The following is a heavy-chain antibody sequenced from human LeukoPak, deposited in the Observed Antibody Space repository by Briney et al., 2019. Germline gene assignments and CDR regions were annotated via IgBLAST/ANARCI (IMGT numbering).Heavy chain of an antibody. D-gene: IGHD3-10*01. Sequence: GGSLRLSCAASGFTFSSYGMHWVRQAPGKGLEGVAVIWYDGTEEYYADSVKGRFTVSRDNSKKTLYLQMNSLRAEDTAVYYCAKDTTTTRRGFDYWGQGTLATVSS. CDR1: GFTFSSYG. V-gene: IGHV3-33*06. J-gene: IGHJ4*02. CDR2: IWYDGTEE. CDR3: AKDTTTTRRGFDY.